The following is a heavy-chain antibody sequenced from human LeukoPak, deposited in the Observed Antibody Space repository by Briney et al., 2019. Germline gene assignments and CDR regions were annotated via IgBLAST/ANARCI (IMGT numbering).Heavy chain of an antibody. D-gene: IGHD1-26*01. J-gene: IGHJ4*02. CDR2: IIGDGSNT. CDR1: GFTFDDYA. Sequence: GGXXRLSCAASGFTFDDYAMHWVRQAPGKGLEWVSLIIGDGSNTYYADSVKGRFTISRDKSKNSLYLQMNSLRTEDTALYYCAKDGSSGSYSDYWGQGTLVTVSS. CDR3: AKDGSSGSYSDY. V-gene: IGHV3-43*02.